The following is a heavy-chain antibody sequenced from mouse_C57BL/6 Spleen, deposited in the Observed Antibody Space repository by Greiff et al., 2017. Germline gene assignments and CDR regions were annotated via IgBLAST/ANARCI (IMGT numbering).Heavy chain of an antibody. Sequence: EVMLVESGGGLVKPGGSLKLSCAASGFTFSDYGMHWVRQAPEKGLEWVAYISSGSSTIYYADTVKGRFTISSDNAKNTLFLQMTSLRSEDTAMYYCARGPLITTVVAEGYFDYWGQGTTLTVSS. J-gene: IGHJ2*01. CDR3: ARGPLITTVVAEGYFDY. D-gene: IGHD1-1*01. CDR1: GFTFSDYG. V-gene: IGHV5-17*01. CDR2: ISSGSSTI.